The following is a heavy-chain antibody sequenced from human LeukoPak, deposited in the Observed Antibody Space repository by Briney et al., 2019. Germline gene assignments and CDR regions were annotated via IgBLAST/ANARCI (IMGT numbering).Heavy chain of an antibody. CDR3: AREGAGVYYDFWSGYYANWFDP. CDR1: GGSISSCY. Sequence: SETLSLTCTVSGGSISSCYWSWIRQPPGKGLEWIGYIYYSGSTYYNPSLKSRVTISVDTSKNQFSLKLSSVTAADTAVYYCAREGAGVYYDFWSGYYANWFDPWGQGTLVTVSS. CDR2: IYYSGST. J-gene: IGHJ5*02. V-gene: IGHV4-30-4*08. D-gene: IGHD3-3*01.